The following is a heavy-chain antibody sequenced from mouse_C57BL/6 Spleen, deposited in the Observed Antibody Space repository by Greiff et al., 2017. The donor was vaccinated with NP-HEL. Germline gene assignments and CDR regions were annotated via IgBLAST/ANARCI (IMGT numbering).Heavy chain of an antibody. V-gene: IGHV5-9*01. D-gene: IGHD2-4*01. CDR3: ARQGLRQAAWFAY. CDR1: GFTFSSYT. J-gene: IGHJ3*01. Sequence: EVQLVESGGGLVKPGGSLKLSCAASGFTFSSYTMSWVRQTPEKRLEWVATISGGGGNTYYPDSVKGRFTISRDNAKNTLYLQMSSLRSEDTALYYCARQGLRQAAWFAYWGQGTLVTVSA. CDR2: ISGGGGNT.